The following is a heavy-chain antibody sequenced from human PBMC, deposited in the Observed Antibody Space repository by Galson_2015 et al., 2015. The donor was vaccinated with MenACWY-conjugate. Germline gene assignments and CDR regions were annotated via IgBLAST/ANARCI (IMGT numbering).Heavy chain of an antibody. CDR2: ISSGGSSI. V-gene: IGHV3-11*01. Sequence: SLRLSCAASGFTFSDYDVSWIRQAPGKGLEWVSYISSGGSSINHAEFVKGRFTISRDNAKNSRYLQMNSLRAEDTAVYYCAREGGAAKEFDYWGQGTLVTVSS. CDR3: AREGGAAKEFDY. D-gene: IGHD2-15*01. J-gene: IGHJ4*02. CDR1: GFTFSDYD.